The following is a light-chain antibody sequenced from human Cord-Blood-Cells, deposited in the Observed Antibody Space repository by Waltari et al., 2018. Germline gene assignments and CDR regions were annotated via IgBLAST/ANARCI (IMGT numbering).Light chain of an antibody. CDR1: SSDVGSYNL. J-gene: IGLJ3*02. Sequence: QSALTQPASVSGSPGQSITISCTGTSSDVGSYNLVSWYQQHPGKAPKLMIYEGSKRPSGVSNRFSGSKSGNTAPLPISGLQAEDEADYYCCSYAGSSTGVFGGGTKLTVL. V-gene: IGLV2-23*01. CDR2: EGS. CDR3: CSYAGSSTGV.